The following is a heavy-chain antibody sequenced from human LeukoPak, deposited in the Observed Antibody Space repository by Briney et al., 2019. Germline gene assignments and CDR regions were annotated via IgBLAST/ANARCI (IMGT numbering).Heavy chain of an antibody. J-gene: IGHJ6*02. CDR2: YSGGRT. Sequence: PWGSLTLSCAASGFTVSSNYIYSGGRTYYADSVKGRFTSSRDNSKNRLYPQMNSLRAEDRGVYYCARDRDTGDKNYSYGMHVWGQGTTVTVSS. CDR1: GFTVSSNY. D-gene: IGHD4-17*01. V-gene: IGHV3-66*01. CDR3: ARDRDTGDKNYSYGMHV.